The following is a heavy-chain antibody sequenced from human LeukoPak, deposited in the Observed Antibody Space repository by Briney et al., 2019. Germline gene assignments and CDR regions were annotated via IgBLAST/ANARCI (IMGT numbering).Heavy chain of an antibody. J-gene: IGHJ5*02. Sequence: GESLKISCKGSGYAFSNYWIVWVRQMPGKGLEWMGIIYPGDSETRYSPSFQGPVTISADKSIDTAYLQWSSLKASDTAIYYCARRSPTDWFDPWGQGTLVTVSS. CDR1: GYAFSNYW. CDR3: ARRSPTDWFDP. V-gene: IGHV5-51*01. CDR2: IYPGDSET.